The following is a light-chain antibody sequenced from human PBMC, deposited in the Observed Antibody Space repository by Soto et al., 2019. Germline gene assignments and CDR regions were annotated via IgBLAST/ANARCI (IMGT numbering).Light chain of an antibody. CDR3: QQSYSTPPDT. CDR2: AAY. V-gene: IGKV1-39*01. J-gene: IGKJ2*01. CDR1: QYINNY. Sequence: DIQMTQSPSSLSTSVGDRVTITCRASQYINNYLNWYQQKPGKAPKLLIFAAYNLESGVPSRFSCSGSGTDFTLTISSLQPEDFATYYCQQSYSTPPDTFGQGTKL.